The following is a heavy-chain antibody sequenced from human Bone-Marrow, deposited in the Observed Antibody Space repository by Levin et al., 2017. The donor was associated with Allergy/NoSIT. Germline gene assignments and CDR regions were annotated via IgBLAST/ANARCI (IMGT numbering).Heavy chain of an antibody. CDR3: ARVGGWMQIWSEFYFDY. J-gene: IGHJ4*02. CDR2: ISASGDKA. V-gene: IGHV3-23*01. Sequence: PGGSLRLSCAASGFPFSTYGMNWVRQAPGKGLEWVSAISASGDKASYAPSVKGRVTISRDNSENTLYLQMNNLRAEDTAVYYCARVGGWMQIWSEFYFDYWGQGAVVTVSS. CDR1: GFPFSTYG. D-gene: IGHD5-18*01.